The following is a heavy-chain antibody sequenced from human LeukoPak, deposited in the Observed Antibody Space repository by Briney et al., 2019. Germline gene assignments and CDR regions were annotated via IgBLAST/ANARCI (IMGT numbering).Heavy chain of an antibody. J-gene: IGHJ4*02. Sequence: PGGSLRLSCAASGFTFSSYGMSWVRQAPGKGLEWVSEINGSDGRTNYADSVKGRFTISRVNSKNTLYLQMNSLRAEDTAVYYCARAGALGGHDFWGQGSLVTVSS. CDR3: ARAGALGGHDF. CDR2: INGSDGRT. D-gene: IGHD3-16*01. CDR1: GFTFSSYG. V-gene: IGHV3-23*01.